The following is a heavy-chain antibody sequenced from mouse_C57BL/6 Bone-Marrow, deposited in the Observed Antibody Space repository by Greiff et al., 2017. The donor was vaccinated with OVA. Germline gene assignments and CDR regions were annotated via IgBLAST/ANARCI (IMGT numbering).Heavy chain of an antibody. J-gene: IGHJ2*01. Sequence: EVKVEESGGGLVKPGGSLKLSCAASGFTFSSYAMSWVRQTPEKRLEWVATISDGGSYTYYPDNVKGRFTISRDNAKNNLYLQMSHLKSEDTAMYYCARDRGGYYPLDYWGQGTTLTVSS. CDR1: GFTFSSYA. D-gene: IGHD1-1*01. V-gene: IGHV5-4*01. CDR2: ISDGGSYT. CDR3: ARDRGGYYPLDY.